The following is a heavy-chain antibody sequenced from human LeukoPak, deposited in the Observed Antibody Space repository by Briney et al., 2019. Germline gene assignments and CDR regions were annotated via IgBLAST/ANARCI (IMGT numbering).Heavy chain of an antibody. CDR1: GFTVSSKY. V-gene: IGHV3-30*18. Sequence: PGGSLRLSCAASGFTVSSKYMTWVRQAPGKGLEWVAVVSYDGRNEYYADSVKGRLTISRDNSKNTLYLQMNSLRAEDTAVYYCAKDRRIMSSVYGMDVWGQGTTVTVSS. CDR3: AKDRRIMSSVYGMDV. D-gene: IGHD2-15*01. J-gene: IGHJ6*02. CDR2: VSYDGRNE.